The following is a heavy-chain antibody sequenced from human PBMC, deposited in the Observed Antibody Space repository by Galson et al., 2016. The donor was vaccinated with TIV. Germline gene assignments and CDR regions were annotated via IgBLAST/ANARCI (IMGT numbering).Heavy chain of an antibody. V-gene: IGHV1-3*04. CDR2: INTATGYT. J-gene: IGHJ5*02. CDR3: ARLGYCSSMSCFQFDP. D-gene: IGHD2-2*01. CDR1: GGTLSSNA. Sequence: SVKVSCKASGGTLSSNAFSWLRQAPGQGLEWMGWINTATGYTKYSQTFQDRITITRDTSASTAYMELSSLRSEDTATYYCARLGYCSSMSCFQFDPWGQGTLVSVSS.